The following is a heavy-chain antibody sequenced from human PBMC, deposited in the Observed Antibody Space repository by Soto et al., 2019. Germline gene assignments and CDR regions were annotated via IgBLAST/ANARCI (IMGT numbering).Heavy chain of an antibody. CDR3: ARDGYSDFWSGSRVDGMDV. CDR2: IYSGGST. V-gene: IGHV3-53*01. CDR1: GFTVSSNY. J-gene: IGHJ6*02. D-gene: IGHD3-3*01. Sequence: EVQLVESGGGLIQPGGSLRLSCAASGFTVSSNYMSWVRQAPGKGLEGVAVIYSGGSTYYADSVKGRFTISRDNSKNTLYLQMNSLRAEDTAVYYCARDGYSDFWSGSRVDGMDVWGQGTTVTVSS.